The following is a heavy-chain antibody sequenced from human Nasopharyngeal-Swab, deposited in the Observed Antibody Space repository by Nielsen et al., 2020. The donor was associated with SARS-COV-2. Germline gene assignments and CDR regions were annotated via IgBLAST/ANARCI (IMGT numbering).Heavy chain of an antibody. CDR1: GFIFGNYA. J-gene: IGHJ4*02. V-gene: IGHV3-23*01. Sequence: ESLKISCVASGFIFGNYAMAWVRQAPGKGLEWVSAIGGNGARTHYADSVRGRFTISRDNARNTLYLQMNSLRVEDTAVYYCVKHQGSSSDQWGQGTLVTVSS. CDR3: VKHQGSSSDQ. CDR2: IGGNGART.